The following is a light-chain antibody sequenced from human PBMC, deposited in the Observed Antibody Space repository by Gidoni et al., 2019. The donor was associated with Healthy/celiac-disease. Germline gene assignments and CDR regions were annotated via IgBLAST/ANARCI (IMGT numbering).Light chain of an antibody. CDR1: QSLLHSNGYNS. V-gene: IGKV2-28*01. Sequence: DNVMTQSPLSRPVTPGKPASISCRSSQSLLHSNGYNSLDWYLQTPGQSPQLLIYLGSNRASGVPDRFSGSGPGTDFTLNISRVEAEDVGIYYCMQALQPPPYTLXQXTKLEIK. J-gene: IGKJ2*01. CDR2: LGS. CDR3: MQALQPPPYT.